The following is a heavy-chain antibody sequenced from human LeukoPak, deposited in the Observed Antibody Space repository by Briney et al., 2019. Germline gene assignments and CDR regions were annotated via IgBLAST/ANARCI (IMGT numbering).Heavy chain of an antibody. V-gene: IGHV1-18*01. CDR1: GYTFTSYG. Sequence: ASVKVSCKASGYTFTSYGITWVRQAPGQGLEWMGWISSYNGNTNYAQKLQGRVTMTTDTSRSTVYRDLRSLRSDDTAVYYCARGGLGSCSGGSCPSNWFDPWGQGTLVTVSS. CDR2: ISSYNGNT. J-gene: IGHJ5*02. CDR3: ARGGLGSCSGGSCPSNWFDP. D-gene: IGHD2-15*01.